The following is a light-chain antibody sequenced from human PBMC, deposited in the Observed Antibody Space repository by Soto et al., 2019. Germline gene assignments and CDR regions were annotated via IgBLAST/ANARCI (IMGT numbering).Light chain of an antibody. V-gene: IGLV2-14*01. CDR2: DVS. CDR3: SSYTSSSTYVV. J-gene: IGLJ2*01. Sequence: QSVLTRRASVSGSPGQSITISCTGTSSDVGGYNYVSWYQQHPGKAPKLMIYDVSNRPSGVSNRFSGSKSGNTASLTISGLQAEDEADYYCSSYTSSSTYVVFGVGTKLTVL. CDR1: SSDVGGYNY.